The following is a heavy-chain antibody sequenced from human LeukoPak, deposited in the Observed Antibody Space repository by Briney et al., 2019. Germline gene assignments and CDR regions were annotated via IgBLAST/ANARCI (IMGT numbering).Heavy chain of an antibody. CDR3: ARVGRRYYYDSSGYQYFDY. Sequence: GGSLRLSCAASGFTFSSYSMNWVRQAPGKGLEWVSYISSSSSTIYYADSVKGRFTISRDNAKDSLYLQMNSLRAEDTAVYYCARVGRRYYYDSSGYQYFDYWGQGTPVTVSS. V-gene: IGHV3-48*04. CDR2: ISSSSSTI. CDR1: GFTFSSYS. J-gene: IGHJ4*02. D-gene: IGHD3-22*01.